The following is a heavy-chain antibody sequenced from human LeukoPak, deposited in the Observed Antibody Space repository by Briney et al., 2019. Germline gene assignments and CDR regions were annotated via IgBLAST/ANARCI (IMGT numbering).Heavy chain of an antibody. CDR3: ARPGRYYYDSSGYYYAN. CDR1: GGSFSGYY. CDR2: INHSGST. J-gene: IGHJ4*02. Sequence: PSETLSLTCAVYGGSFSGYYWSWIRQPPGKGLEWIGEINHSGSTNYNPSLKSRVTISVDTSKNQFSLKLSSVTAADTAVYYCARPGRYYYDSSGYYYANWGQGTLVTVSS. D-gene: IGHD3-22*01. V-gene: IGHV4-34*01.